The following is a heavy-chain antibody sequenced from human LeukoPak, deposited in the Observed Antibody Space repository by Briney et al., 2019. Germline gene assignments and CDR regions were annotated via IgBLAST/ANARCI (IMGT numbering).Heavy chain of an antibody. CDR3: ARVRSSWYGADYYGMDV. V-gene: IGHV1-18*01. J-gene: IGHJ6*02. CDR2: ISAYNGNT. CDR1: GYTFTIYG. Sequence: ASVKVSCKASGYTFTIYGISWVRQAPGQGGEWMGWISAYNGNTNYAQKLQGRVTMTTDTSTSTAYMELRSLRSDDTAVYYCARVRSSWYGADYYGMDVWGQGTTVTVSS. D-gene: IGHD6-13*01.